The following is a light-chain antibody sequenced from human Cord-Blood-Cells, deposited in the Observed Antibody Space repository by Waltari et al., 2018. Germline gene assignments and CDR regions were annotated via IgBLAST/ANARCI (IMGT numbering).Light chain of an antibody. CDR1: SSDVGGYNY. Sequence: QSALTQPASVSGSPGQSITISCTGTSSDVGGYNYVSWYQQHPGKAPTLMIYDVSNRPSGVCNRFSGSKAGNTASLTISGLQAEDDADYYCSSYTSSSTYVFGTGTKVTVL. J-gene: IGLJ1*01. CDR2: DVS. V-gene: IGLV2-14*01. CDR3: SSYTSSSTYV.